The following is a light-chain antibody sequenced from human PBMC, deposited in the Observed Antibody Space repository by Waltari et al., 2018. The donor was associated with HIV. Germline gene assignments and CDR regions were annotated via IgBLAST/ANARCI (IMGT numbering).Light chain of an antibody. J-gene: IGLJ2*01. Sequence: ASGSPGQSVTMSCTGTSSDIGGYNYVSWYQQHPGKVPKLIMTEVTKRPSGVPDRFSGSKSGNTASLTVSGLQAEDEAHYYCSSYAPTNKFYVLFGGGTTLTVL. CDR3: SSYAPTNKFYVL. V-gene: IGLV2-8*01. CDR1: SSDIGGYNY. CDR2: EVT.